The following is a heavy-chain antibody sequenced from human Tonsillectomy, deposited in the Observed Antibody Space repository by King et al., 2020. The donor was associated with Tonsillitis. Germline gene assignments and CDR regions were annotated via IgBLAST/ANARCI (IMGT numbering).Heavy chain of an antibody. J-gene: IGHJ4*02. D-gene: IGHD6-19*01. CDR1: GFTFSSYA. Sequence: VQLVESGGGLVQPGGSLRLSCAASGFTFSSYAMGWVRQAPGKGLEWVSTISGSSYSTYYPDSVKGRFTISRDNSNHTLYLQMHSLRPDDTALYYWAKLPHSSGWSSPFDYWGQGTLVTVSS. CDR2: ISGSSYST. CDR3: AKLPHSSGWSSPFDY. V-gene: IGHV3-23*04.